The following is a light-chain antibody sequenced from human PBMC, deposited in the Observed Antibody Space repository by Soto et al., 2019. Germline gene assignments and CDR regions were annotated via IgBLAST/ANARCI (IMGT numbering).Light chain of an antibody. CDR1: QSVSSNY. CDR2: GAS. CDR3: QQYGSSPFT. V-gene: IGKV3-20*01. Sequence: EIVLTQSPGTLSLSPGERATLSCRASQSVSSNYLAWYQQKPGQAPRLLIYGASSRATGIPDRFSGSGSGTDFTLSLSRLEPEDFAVYYCQQYGSSPFTFGRGTKVDIK. J-gene: IGKJ3*01.